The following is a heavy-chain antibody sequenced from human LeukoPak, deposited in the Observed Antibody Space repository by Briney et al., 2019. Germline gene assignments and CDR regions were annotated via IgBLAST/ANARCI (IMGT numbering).Heavy chain of an antibody. CDR2: IKQDGSEK. J-gene: IGHJ4*02. CDR1: GFTFSSYW. V-gene: IGHV3-7*01. CDR3: ARDPIAVAGTSHFDY. D-gene: IGHD6-19*01. Sequence: PGGSLRLSCAASGFTFSSYWMSWVRQAPGKGLEWVANIKQDGSEKYYVDSVKGRFTISRDNAKNSLYPQMNSLRAEDTAVYYCARDPIAVAGTSHFDYWGQGTLVTVSS.